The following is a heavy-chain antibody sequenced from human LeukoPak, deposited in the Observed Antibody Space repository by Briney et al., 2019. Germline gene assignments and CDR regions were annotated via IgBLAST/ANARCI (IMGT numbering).Heavy chain of an antibody. J-gene: IGHJ3*02. CDR1: GGSFSGYY. Sequence: SETLSLTCAVSGGSFSGYYWTWIRQPPGKGLEWIGEINHSGSANYSPSLSSRVTISLDTSKNQFSLKLTSVTAADTAIYYCARVGGMTTINNAAFDIWGQGTMVTVSS. V-gene: IGHV4-34*01. D-gene: IGHD5-24*01. CDR3: ARVGGMTTINNAAFDI. CDR2: INHSGSA.